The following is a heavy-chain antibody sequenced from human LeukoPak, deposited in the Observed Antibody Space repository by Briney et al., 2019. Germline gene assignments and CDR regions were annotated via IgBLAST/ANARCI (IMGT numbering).Heavy chain of an antibody. V-gene: IGHV4-34*01. Sequence: SETLSLTCAVYGGSFSGYYWSWIRQPPGKGLEWIGEINHSGSTNYNPSLKSRVTISVDTSKNQFSLKLSSVTAADTAAYYCARATMIVAIYYFDYWGQGTLVTVSS. D-gene: IGHD3-22*01. J-gene: IGHJ4*02. CDR1: GGSFSGYY. CDR3: ARATMIVAIYYFDY. CDR2: INHSGST.